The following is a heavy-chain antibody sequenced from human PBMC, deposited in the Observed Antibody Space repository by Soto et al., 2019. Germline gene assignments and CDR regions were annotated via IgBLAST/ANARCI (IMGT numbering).Heavy chain of an antibody. D-gene: IGHD3-22*01. CDR1: GFTFSSYG. V-gene: IGHV3-33*01. CDR2: IWYDGSNK. J-gene: IGHJ4*02. CDR3: ARVWYYDSSGYYLPYYYFDY. Sequence: QVQLVESGGGVVQPGRSLRLSCAASGFTFSSYGMHWVRQAPGKGLEWVAVIWYDGSNKYYADSVKGRFTISRDNSKNTLYLQMNSLRAEDTAVYYCARVWYYDSSGYYLPYYYFDYWGQGTLVTVSS.